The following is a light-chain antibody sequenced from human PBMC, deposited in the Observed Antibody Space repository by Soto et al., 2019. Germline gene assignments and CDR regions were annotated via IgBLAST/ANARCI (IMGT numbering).Light chain of an antibody. V-gene: IGKV3-11*01. CDR2: DAS. J-gene: IGKJ4*01. CDR3: QQRSNWPPFT. Sequence: EIVLTQSPATLSLSPGERATLSCRASQSVGTYLAWYQQKPGQAPRLLINDASNRATGIPARFSGSGSGTDFTLTISSLEPEDFAVYYCQQRSNWPPFTFGGGTKVDIK. CDR1: QSVGTY.